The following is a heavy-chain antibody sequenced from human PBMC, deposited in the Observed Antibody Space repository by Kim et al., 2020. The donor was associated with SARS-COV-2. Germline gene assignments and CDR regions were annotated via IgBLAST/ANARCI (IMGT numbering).Heavy chain of an antibody. CDR2: GST. V-gene: IGHV4-31*02. D-gene: IGHD3-22*01. Sequence: GSTYYNPSLKSRVTISVDTSKNQFSLKLSSVTAADTAVYYCAREGYYDNYWGQGTLVTVSS. CDR3: AREGYYDNY. J-gene: IGHJ4*02.